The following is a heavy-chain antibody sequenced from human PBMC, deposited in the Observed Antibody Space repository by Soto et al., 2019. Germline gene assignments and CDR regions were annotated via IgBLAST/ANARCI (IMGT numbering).Heavy chain of an antibody. D-gene: IGHD3-3*01. V-gene: IGHV3-23*01. J-gene: IGHJ4*02. CDR2: ISGSGGST. Sequence: GGSLRLSCAASGFTFSSYAMSWVRQAPGKGLEWVSAISGSGGSTNYADSVKGRFTISRDNSKNTLYLQMNSLRAEDTAVYYCAKDRYFGSTIFGSIFDYWGQGTLVTVSS. CDR3: AKDRYFGSTIFGSIFDY. CDR1: GFTFSSYA.